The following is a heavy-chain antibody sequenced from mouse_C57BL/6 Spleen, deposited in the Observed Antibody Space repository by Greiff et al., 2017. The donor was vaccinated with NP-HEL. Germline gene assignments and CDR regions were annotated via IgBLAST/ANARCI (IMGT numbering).Heavy chain of an antibody. J-gene: IGHJ2*01. D-gene: IGHD1-1*01. CDR2: ISSGGSYT. V-gene: IGHV5-6*02. Sequence: EVKLMESGGDLVQPGGSLKLSCAASGFTFSSYGMSWVRQTPDKRLEWVATISSGGSYTYYPDSVKGRFTISRDNAKNTLYLQMSSLKSEDTAMYYCARRSLTTVVGWYFDYWGQGTTLTVSS. CDR1: GFTFSSYG. CDR3: ARRSLTTVVGWYFDY.